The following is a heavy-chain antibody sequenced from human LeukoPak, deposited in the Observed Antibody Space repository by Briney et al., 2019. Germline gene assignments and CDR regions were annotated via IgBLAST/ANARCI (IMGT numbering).Heavy chain of an antibody. CDR3: ARVLPYSYGYWDY. D-gene: IGHD5-18*01. CDR2: IYHSGST. V-gene: IGHV4-38-2*02. Sequence: SETLSLTCTVSGYSISSGYYWGWIRQPPGKGLEWIGSIYHSGSTYYNPSLKSRVTISVDTSKNQFSLKLSSVTAADTAVYYCARVLPYSYGYWDYWGQGTLVTVSS. CDR1: GYSISSGYY. J-gene: IGHJ4*02.